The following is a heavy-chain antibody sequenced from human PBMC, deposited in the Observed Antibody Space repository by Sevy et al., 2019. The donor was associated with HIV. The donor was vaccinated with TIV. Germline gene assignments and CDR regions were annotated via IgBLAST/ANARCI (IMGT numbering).Heavy chain of an antibody. D-gene: IGHD2-15*01. V-gene: IGHV1-18*01. CDR1: GYTFNTYR. J-gene: IGHJ5*02. Sequence: ASVKVSCKVSGYTFNTYRIHWVRQPPGQGLEWMGWISPHNGDTNYAQRLQGRVTMLTDTSSSTAYMELKSLRSDDTAVYYCARAYCSGGRCYSLASWGQGTLVTVSS. CDR3: ARAYCSGGRCYSLAS. CDR2: ISPHNGDT.